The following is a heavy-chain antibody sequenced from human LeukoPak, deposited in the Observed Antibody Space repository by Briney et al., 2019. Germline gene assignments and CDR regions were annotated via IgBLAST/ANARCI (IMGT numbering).Heavy chain of an antibody. J-gene: IGHJ4*02. CDR3: SRCEDY. V-gene: IGHV3-7*01. Sequence: GGSLRLSCAASGFTFSSYWMSWVRQAPGKGLEWVASISDDGGRIHYVDSVKGRFTISRDNAKNSLYLQMNNLRAEDTAMYYCSRCEDYWGQGTLVTDSS. CDR2: ISDDGGRI. CDR1: GFTFSSYW.